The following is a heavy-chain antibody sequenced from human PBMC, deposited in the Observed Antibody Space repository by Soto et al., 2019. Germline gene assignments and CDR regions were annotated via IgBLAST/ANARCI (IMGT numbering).Heavy chain of an antibody. CDR3: ARAVTTFSDYYGMDV. V-gene: IGHV3-21*01. CDR2: ISSSRSYI. CDR1: GFTFSSYA. J-gene: IGHJ6*02. Sequence: GGSLRLSCAASGFTFSSYAMSWVRQAPGKGLEWVSSISSSRSYIYYADSVKGRFTISRDNAKNSLYLQMNSLRAEDTAVYYCARAVTTFSDYYGMDVWGQGTTVTVSS. D-gene: IGHD4-17*01.